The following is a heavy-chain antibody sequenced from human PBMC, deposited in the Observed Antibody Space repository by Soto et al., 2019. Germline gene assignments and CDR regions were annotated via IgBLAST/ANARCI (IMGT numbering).Heavy chain of an antibody. D-gene: IGHD1-26*01. Sequence: NPSETLSLTCTVSGGSISSYYWSWIRQPPGKGLEWIGYIYYSGSTNYNPSLKSRVTISVDTSKNQFSLKLSSVTAADTAVYYCARAATTIISPPYYYGMDVWGQGTTVTVSS. CDR2: IYYSGST. CDR3: ARAATTIISPPYYYGMDV. V-gene: IGHV4-59*01. J-gene: IGHJ6*02. CDR1: GGSISSYY.